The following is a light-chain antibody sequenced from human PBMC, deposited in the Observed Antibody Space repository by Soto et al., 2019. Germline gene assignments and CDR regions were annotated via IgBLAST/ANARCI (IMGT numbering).Light chain of an antibody. V-gene: IGKV2-28*01. J-gene: IGKJ5*01. CDR3: MQGQQTPVT. CDR2: WGS. Sequence: EIVMTQSPLSLPVTPGEPASISCRSSQSLRPSSGNNYLDWYVQKPGQSPQLLIYWGSNRASGVPDRFSGSGSGTDFTLKINRVEAEDFGVYYCMQGQQTPVTFCQGTRLEI. CDR1: QSLRPSSGNNY.